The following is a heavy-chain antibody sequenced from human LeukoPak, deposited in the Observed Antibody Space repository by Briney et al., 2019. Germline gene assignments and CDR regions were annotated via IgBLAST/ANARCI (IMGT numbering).Heavy chain of an antibody. Sequence: SETLSLTCTVSGGSISSYYWSWIRQPSGKGLEWIGYIYYSGSTNYNPSLKSRVTISVDTSKNQFSLKLSSVTAADTAVYYCARHASGYDVNWFDPWGQGTLVTVSS. J-gene: IGHJ5*02. CDR2: IYYSGST. V-gene: IGHV4-59*08. CDR1: GGSISSYY. D-gene: IGHD5-12*01. CDR3: ARHASGYDVNWFDP.